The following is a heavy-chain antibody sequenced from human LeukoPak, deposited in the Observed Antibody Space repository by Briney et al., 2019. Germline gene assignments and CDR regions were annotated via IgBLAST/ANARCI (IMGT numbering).Heavy chain of an antibody. CDR1: GGTISGYY. D-gene: IGHD3-3*01. Sequence: SETLSLTCTVSGGTISGYYWSWIRQPPGKGLEWIGCISYSGSTKYNPSLKSRVSISLDTSKKQFSLHLSSVTAADTAIYYCVRDFDAWSAIDIWGQGTMVTVSS. CDR2: ISYSGST. J-gene: IGHJ3*02. V-gene: IGHV4-59*01. CDR3: VRDFDAWSAIDI.